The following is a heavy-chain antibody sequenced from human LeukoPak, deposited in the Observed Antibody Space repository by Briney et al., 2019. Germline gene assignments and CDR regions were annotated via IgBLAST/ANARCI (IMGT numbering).Heavy chain of an antibody. J-gene: IGHJ4*02. V-gene: IGHV3-30-3*01. CDR3: ARPDDSESFYRANHY. CDR1: GFSFNSYA. CDR2: ISKGGNNK. Sequence: GGSLRLSCVASGFSFNSYALHWVRQAPGKGLEWVAVISKGGNNKYYADSVKGRFTISRDNSNNTLSLQMNGLRVEDTAIYHCARPDDSESFYRANHYWGRGTLVTVS. D-gene: IGHD3-10*01.